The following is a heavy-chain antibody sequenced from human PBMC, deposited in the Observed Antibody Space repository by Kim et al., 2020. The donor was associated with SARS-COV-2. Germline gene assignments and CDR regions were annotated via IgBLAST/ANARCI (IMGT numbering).Heavy chain of an antibody. CDR3: ARVNCGGDCYSDRGFGFDP. J-gene: IGHJ5*02. D-gene: IGHD2-21*02. V-gene: IGHV4-30-2*05. Sequence: SRVTISVDTSKNQFSLKLSSVTAADTAVYYCARVNCGGDCYSDRGFGFDPWGQGTLVTVSS.